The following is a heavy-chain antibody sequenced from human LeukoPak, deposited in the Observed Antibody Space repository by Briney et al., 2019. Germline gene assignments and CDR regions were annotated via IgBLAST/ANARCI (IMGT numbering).Heavy chain of an antibody. CDR2: IYYSGSS. CDR1: GGSITSYY. D-gene: IGHD2-21*01. V-gene: IGHV4-59*01. J-gene: IGHJ4*02. CDR3: ARAFCVGECFVLHIFFDS. Sequence: ASETLSLTCTVSGGSITSYYWSWIRQPPGKGLEWIGYIYYSGSSNYNPSLKSRVTISVDTSKNQFSLKLNSVTAADTAVYYCARAFCVGECFVLHIFFDSWGQGTLVTVSS.